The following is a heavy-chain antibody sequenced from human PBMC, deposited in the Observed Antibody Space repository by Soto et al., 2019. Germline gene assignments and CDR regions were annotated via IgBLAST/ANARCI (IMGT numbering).Heavy chain of an antibody. V-gene: IGHV1-69*13. CDR2: IIPIFGTA. D-gene: IGHD6-19*01. J-gene: IGHJ4*02. CDR3: ARSLYRIAVAGDFDY. CDR1: GGTFSSYA. Sequence: SVKVSCKASGGTFSSYAISWVRQAPGQGLEWMGGIIPIFGTANYAQKFQGRVTITADESTSTAYMELSSLRSEDTAVYYCARSLYRIAVAGDFDYWGQGTLVTVSS.